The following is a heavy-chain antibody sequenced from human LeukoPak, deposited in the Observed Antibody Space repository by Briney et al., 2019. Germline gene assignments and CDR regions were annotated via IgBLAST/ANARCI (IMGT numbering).Heavy chain of an antibody. J-gene: IGHJ6*03. CDR1: GGSISSSSYY. Sequence: SETLSLTCTVSGGSISSSSYYWGWIRQPPGKGLEWIGYIYYSGSTYYNPSLKSRVTISVDTSKNQFSLRLSSVTATDTAVYHCARVSMGRLQNSYYYHMDVWGKGTTVTVSS. CDR2: IYYSGST. D-gene: IGHD2/OR15-2a*01. V-gene: IGHV4-39*07. CDR3: ARVSMGRLQNSYYYHMDV.